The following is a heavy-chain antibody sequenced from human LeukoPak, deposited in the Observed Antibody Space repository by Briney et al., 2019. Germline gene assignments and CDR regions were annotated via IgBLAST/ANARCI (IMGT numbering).Heavy chain of an antibody. D-gene: IGHD3-9*01. J-gene: IGHJ4*02. V-gene: IGHV3-53*01. CDR2: IYSGGST. CDR1: GFTVSSNY. Sequence: PGGSLRLSCAASGFTVSSNYMSWVRQAPGKGLEWVSVIYSGGSTYYADSVKGRFTISRDNSKNTLYLQMNSLRAEDTAVYYCARDDGYYDILTGYQNDDYWGQGTLVTVSS. CDR3: ARDDGYYDILTGYQNDDY.